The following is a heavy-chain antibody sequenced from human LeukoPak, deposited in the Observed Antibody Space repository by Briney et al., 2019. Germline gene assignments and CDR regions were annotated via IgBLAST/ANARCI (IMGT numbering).Heavy chain of an antibody. CDR3: AEITIDGFDI. CDR2: IYKVGTI. Sequence: GGSLRLSCAASGLTVSSSYMSWVRQAPGKGLEWVSVIYKVGTIYYADSVKGRFTISRDNSKNSLYLQMNSLRPEDTAVYFCAEITIDGFDIWGQGTRVTVSS. V-gene: IGHV3-66*01. CDR1: GLTVSSSY. D-gene: IGHD3-16*01. J-gene: IGHJ3*02.